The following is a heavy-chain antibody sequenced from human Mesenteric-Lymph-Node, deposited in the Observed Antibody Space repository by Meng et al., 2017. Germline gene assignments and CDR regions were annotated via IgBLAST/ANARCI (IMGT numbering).Heavy chain of an antibody. CDR2: IIPIFGTA. J-gene: IGHJ4*02. CDR3: ASPDIVGATTGGFDY. Sequence: SVKVSCKASGGTFSSYAIGWVRQAPGQGLEWMGGIIPIFGTANYAQKFQGRVTITTDESTSTAYMELSSLRSEDTAVYYCASPDIVGATTGGFDYWGQGTLVTVSS. D-gene: IGHD1-26*01. CDR1: GGTFSSYA. V-gene: IGHV1-69*05.